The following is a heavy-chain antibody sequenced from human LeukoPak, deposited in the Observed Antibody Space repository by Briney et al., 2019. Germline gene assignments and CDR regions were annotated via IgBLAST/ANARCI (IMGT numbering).Heavy chain of an antibody. CDR3: ARKVVADTAFDF. Sequence: SETLSLTCTVSGGSINSGDYYWTWIRQPPGKGLEWIGYIYYSGSTYYNPSLKSRVTISIDTSKKQFPLDLSSVTAADTAVYYCARKVVADTAFDFWGQGTLVTVSS. V-gene: IGHV4-30-4*01. D-gene: IGHD2-15*01. J-gene: IGHJ4*02. CDR1: GGSINSGDYY. CDR2: IYYSGST.